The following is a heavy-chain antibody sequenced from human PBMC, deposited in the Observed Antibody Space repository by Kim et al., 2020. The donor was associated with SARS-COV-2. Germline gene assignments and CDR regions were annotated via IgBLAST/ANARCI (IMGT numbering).Heavy chain of an antibody. CDR3: ATSITGTTGYFDY. CDR2: IIPIFGTA. Sequence: SVKVSCKASGGTFSSYAISWVRQAPGQGLEWMGGIIPIFGTANYAQKFQGRVTITADESTSTAYMELSSLRSEDTAVYYCATSITGTTGYFDYWGQGTLVTVSS. J-gene: IGHJ4*02. CDR1: GGTFSSYA. D-gene: IGHD1-7*01. V-gene: IGHV1-69*13.